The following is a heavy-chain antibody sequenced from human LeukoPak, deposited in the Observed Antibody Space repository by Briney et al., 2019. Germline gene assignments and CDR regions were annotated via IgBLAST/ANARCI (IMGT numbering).Heavy chain of an antibody. CDR3: ARASPRGFVSIGESLAGPFDI. CDR2: MYTSGST. CDR1: GGSISDGSYY. J-gene: IGHJ3*02. D-gene: IGHD3-10*01. Sequence: SETLSLTCTVSGGSISDGSYYWNWIRQPAGKGLEWIGRMYTSGSTNYNPSLKNRVTISVDTSKNQFSLNLYSVTAADTAVYYCARASPRGFVSIGESLAGPFDIWGQGTMVTVSS. V-gene: IGHV4-61*02.